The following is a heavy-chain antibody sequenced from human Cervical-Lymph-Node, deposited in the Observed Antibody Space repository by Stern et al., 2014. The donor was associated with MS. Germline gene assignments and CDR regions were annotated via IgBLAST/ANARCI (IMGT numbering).Heavy chain of an antibody. CDR2: IYYSGST. J-gene: IGHJ6*02. CDR3: ARDKLEWFRGDYYYYGMDV. D-gene: IGHD3-3*01. V-gene: IGHV4-59*01. Sequence: VQLVESGPGLVKPSETLSLTCTVSGGSISSYYWSWIRQPPGKGLEWIGYIYYSGSTNYNPSLKSRVTISVDTSKNQFSLKLSSVTAADTAVYYCARDKLEWFRGDYYYYGMDVWGQGTTVTVSS. CDR1: GGSISSYY.